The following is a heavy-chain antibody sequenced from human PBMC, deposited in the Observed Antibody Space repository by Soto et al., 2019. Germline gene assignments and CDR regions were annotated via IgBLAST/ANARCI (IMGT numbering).Heavy chain of an antibody. CDR2: IYYSGST. CDR1: GCSLSSYY. CDR3: ARVYGDYLDY. V-gene: IGHV4-59*01. Sequence: SETLSLTCTVSGCSLSSYYWSWIRQPPGKGLEWIGYIYYSGSTNYNPSLKSRVTISVDTSKNQFSLKLSSVTAADTAVYYCARVYGDYLDYWGQGTLVTVSS. D-gene: IGHD4-17*01. J-gene: IGHJ4*02.